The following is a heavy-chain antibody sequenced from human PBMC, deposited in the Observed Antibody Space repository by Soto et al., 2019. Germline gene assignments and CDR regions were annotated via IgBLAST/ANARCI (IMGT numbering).Heavy chain of an antibody. V-gene: IGHV4-31*03. Sequence: TLSLTCTVSGGSISSGGYYWSWIRQHPGKGLEWIGYIYCSGSTYYNTSLKSRVTISVDTSKNQFSLKLSSVTAADTAVYHCARRAGVGYYYGMDVWGQGTTVTVSS. CDR3: ARRAGVGYYYGMDV. J-gene: IGHJ6*02. CDR1: GGSISSGGYY. CDR2: IYCSGST. D-gene: IGHD1-26*01.